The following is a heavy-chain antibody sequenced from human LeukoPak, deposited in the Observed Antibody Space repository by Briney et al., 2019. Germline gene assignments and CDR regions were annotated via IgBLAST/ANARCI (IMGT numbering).Heavy chain of an antibody. CDR3: ASGRGGDYDSSGYYFGAPYCYYGMDV. Sequence: SETLSLTCAVYGGSFSGYYWSWIRQPPGKGLEWIGEINHSGSTNCNPSLKSRVTISVDTSKNQFSLKLSSVTAADTAVYYCASGRGGDYDSSGYYFGAPYCYYGMDVWGQGTTVTVSS. CDR2: INHSGST. D-gene: IGHD3-22*01. J-gene: IGHJ6*02. V-gene: IGHV4-34*01. CDR1: GGSFSGYY.